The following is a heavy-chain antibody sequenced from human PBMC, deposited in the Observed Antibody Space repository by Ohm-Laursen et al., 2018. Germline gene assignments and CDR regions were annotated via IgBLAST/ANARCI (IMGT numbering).Heavy chain of an antibody. CDR1: GGSISSYY. V-gene: IGHV4-4*07. J-gene: IGHJ3*02. D-gene: IGHD3-10*01. Sequence: SDTLSLTCTVSGGSISSYYWSWIRQPPGKGLEWIGRIYTSGSTNYNPSLKSRVTMSVDTSKNQFSLKLSSVTAADTAVYYCARENQLLWFGELSRNAFDIWGQGTMVTVSS. CDR3: ARENQLLWFGELSRNAFDI. CDR2: IYTSGST.